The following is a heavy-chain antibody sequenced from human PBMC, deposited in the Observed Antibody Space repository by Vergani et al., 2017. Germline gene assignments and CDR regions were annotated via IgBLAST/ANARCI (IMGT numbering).Heavy chain of an antibody. D-gene: IGHD3-3*02. V-gene: IGHV3-73*01. CDR1: EFTFRGSA. CDR3: TCPTXLAGDTGHISRDY. J-gene: IGHJ4*02. CDR2: IRSKTNNYAT. Sequence: EVQLLESGGGLVQPGGSLKLSCAASEFTFRGSAVHWVRQASGKGLEWVGRIRSKTNNYATTYSASVKGRFTISRDDSQNTAFLQMNNLTTEDTAMYYCTCPTXLAGDTGHISRDYWGQGTLVTVSS.